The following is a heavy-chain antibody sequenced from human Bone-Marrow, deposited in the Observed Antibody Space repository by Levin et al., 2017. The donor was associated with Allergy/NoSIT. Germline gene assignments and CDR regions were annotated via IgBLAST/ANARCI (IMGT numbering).Heavy chain of an antibody. V-gene: IGHV3-23*01. D-gene: IGHD3-22*01. Sequence: PGESLKISCAASGFTLSTFGMSWVRQASGRGLEFVSAISSSADTTYYADSVKGRFTISRDNFKSTVSLQMNSLRAEDTAIYYCAKGGYIDSWGQGTLVTVSS. J-gene: IGHJ4*02. CDR3: AKGGYIDS. CDR1: GFTLSTFG. CDR2: ISSSADTT.